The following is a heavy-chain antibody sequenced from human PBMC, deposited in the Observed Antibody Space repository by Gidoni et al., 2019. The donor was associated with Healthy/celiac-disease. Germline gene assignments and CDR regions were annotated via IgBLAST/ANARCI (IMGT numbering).Heavy chain of an antibody. D-gene: IGHD3-22*01. CDR1: GGSFSGYY. CDR2: INHSGST. J-gene: IGHJ4*02. Sequence: QVQLQQWGAGLLKPSETLSLTCAVYGGSFSGYYWSWIRQPPGKGLEWIGEINHSGSTNYNPSLKSRVTISVDTSKNQFSLKLSSVTAADTAVYYCARSTYYYDSSGYYSTAWSYWGQGTLVTVSS. CDR3: ARSTYYYDSSGYYSTAWSY. V-gene: IGHV4-34*01.